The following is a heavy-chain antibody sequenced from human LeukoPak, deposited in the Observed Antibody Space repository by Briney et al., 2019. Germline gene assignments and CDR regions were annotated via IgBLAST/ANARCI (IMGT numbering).Heavy chain of an antibody. V-gene: IGHV4-61*02. D-gene: IGHD4-17*01. J-gene: IGHJ4*02. CDR3: ASFLRSYGDFVYDY. CDR2: IYTSGST. CDR1: GGSISSGSYY. Sequence: SETLSLTCTVSGGSISSGSYYWSWIRQPAGKGLEWIGRIYTSGSTNYNPSLKSRVTISVDTSKNQFSLKLSSVTAADTAVYYCASFLRSYGDFVYDYWGQGTLVTVSS.